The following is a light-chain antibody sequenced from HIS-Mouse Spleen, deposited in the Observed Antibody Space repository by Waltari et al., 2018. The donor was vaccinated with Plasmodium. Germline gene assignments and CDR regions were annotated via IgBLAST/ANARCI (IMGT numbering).Light chain of an antibody. V-gene: IGLV3-10*01. CDR1: ALPKKY. Sequence: SSELTQPPSVSVSPGQTARITCSGDALPKKYAYWYQQKSGQAPVLVIYEDSKRPSGIPERFPGSSSGTMATLTISGAQVEDEADYYCYSTDSSGNHRVFGGGTKLTVL. CDR3: YSTDSSGNHRV. J-gene: IGLJ3*02. CDR2: EDS.